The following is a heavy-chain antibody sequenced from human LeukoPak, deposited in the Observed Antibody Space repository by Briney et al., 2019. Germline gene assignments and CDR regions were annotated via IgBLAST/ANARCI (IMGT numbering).Heavy chain of an antibody. Sequence: PGRSLRLSCAASGFTFSSYAMHWVRQAPGKGLEWVALISYDGGIKNYADSVNGRFTISRDNSKNTLYLQMNSLRPEDTAVYYCARDIWYSSSCYMDVWGKGTTVTVSS. CDR1: GFTFSSYA. CDR2: ISYDGGIK. CDR3: ARDIWYSSSCYMDV. V-gene: IGHV3-30*03. D-gene: IGHD6-6*01. J-gene: IGHJ6*03.